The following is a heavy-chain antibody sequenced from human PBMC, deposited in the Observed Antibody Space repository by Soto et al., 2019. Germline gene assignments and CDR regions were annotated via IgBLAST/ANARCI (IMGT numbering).Heavy chain of an antibody. V-gene: IGHV4-31*03. Sequence: QVQLHESGPGLVKPSQTLSLTCTVSGGSVNSGGYYWTWIRQHPGKGLECIGNIYYSGTAYYNPSLKRRVSISLDPAKHQFSLKLSSVTAADTAVYYCARGATKFPGDFVDYWGQGTLVTVSS. CDR1: GGSVNSGGYY. D-gene: IGHD4-17*01. J-gene: IGHJ4*02. CDR2: IYYSGTA. CDR3: ARGATKFPGDFVDY.